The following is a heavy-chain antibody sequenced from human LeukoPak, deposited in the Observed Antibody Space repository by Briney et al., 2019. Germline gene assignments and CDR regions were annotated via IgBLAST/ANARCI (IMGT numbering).Heavy chain of an antibody. CDR2: ISGSGGST. Sequence: GGSLRLSCAASAITFSTYAMSWVRQAPGKGLEWVSAISGSGGSTYYADSVKGRFTISRDNSKNTLYLQMNSLRAEDTAVYYCAKMKQLVFDYWGQGTLVTVSS. D-gene: IGHD6-13*01. CDR3: AKMKQLVFDY. J-gene: IGHJ4*02. CDR1: AITFSTYA. V-gene: IGHV3-23*01.